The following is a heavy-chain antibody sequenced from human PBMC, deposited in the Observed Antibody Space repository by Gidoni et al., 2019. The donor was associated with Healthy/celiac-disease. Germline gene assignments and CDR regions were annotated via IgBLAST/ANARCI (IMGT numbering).Heavy chain of an antibody. CDR2: IYYSGST. D-gene: IGHD1-20*01. V-gene: IGHV4-59*01. CDR1: GGSISSYY. CDR3: ARYKTAAFDP. Sequence: QVQLQESGPGLVKPSETLSLTCTVSGGSISSYYWRWIRQPPGKGLEWIGYIYYSGSTNYNPSLKSRVTISVDTSKNQFSLKLSSVTAADTAVYYCARYKTAAFDPWGQGTLVTVSS. J-gene: IGHJ5*02.